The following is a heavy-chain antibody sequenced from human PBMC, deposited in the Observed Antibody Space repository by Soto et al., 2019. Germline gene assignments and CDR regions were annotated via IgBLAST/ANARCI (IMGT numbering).Heavy chain of an antibody. D-gene: IGHD2-2*02. V-gene: IGHV4-61*01. CDR3: ASVTRTCISTSCYRYYHGMDV. Sequence: SETLSLTCTVSGGSVSSGNYYWRWIRQPPGKGLEWIGYIYYSGSTNYNPSLKSRVTISVDTSKNQFSLKLSSVTAADTAVYYCASVTRTCISTSCYRYYHGMDVWGQGTTVTVSS. CDR2: IYYSGST. J-gene: IGHJ6*02. CDR1: GGSVSSGNYY.